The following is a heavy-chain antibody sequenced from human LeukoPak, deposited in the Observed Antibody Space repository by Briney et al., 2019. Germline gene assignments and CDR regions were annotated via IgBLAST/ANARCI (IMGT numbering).Heavy chain of an antibody. V-gene: IGHV4-39*01. J-gene: IGHJ5*02. D-gene: IGHD6-13*01. CDR2: IHYSGTT. CDR3: GGAATGTVGWFDP. Sequence: SETLSLTCTVSGDSVSSSSYYWGWIRQPPGKGLVWIGSIHYSGTTSYNPSLKSRVTISVDTSRNQFSLMLTSVTASDTAVYFCGGAATGTVGWFDPWGQGTLVTVSS. CDR1: GDSVSSSSYY.